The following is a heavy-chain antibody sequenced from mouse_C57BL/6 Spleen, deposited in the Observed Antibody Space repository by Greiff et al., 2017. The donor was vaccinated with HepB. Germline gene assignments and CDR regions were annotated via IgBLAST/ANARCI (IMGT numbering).Heavy chain of an antibody. Sequence: QVQLKQSGAELVKPGASVKMSCKASGYTFTSYWITWVKQRPGQGLEWIGDIYPGSGSTNYNEKFKSKATLTVDTSSSTAYMQLSSLTSEDSAVYYCARKDYGSSYGYWGQGTTLTVSS. CDR3: ARKDYGSSYGY. D-gene: IGHD1-1*01. V-gene: IGHV1-55*01. J-gene: IGHJ2*01. CDR2: IYPGSGST. CDR1: GYTFTSYW.